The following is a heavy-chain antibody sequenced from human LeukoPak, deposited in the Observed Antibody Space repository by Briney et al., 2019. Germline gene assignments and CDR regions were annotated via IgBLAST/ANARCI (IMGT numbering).Heavy chain of an antibody. CDR2: INHSGST. D-gene: IGHD3-22*01. J-gene: IGHJ6*03. CDR3: ARGRNRDSSGYYYVAPYYYYMDV. CDR1: GGSFSGYY. V-gene: IGHV4-34*01. Sequence: SETLSLTCAVYGGSFSGYYWSWIRQPPGKGLEWIGEINHSGSTNYNPSLKSRVTISVDTSKNQFSLKLSSVTAADTAVYYCARGRNRDSSGYYYVAPYYYYMDVWGKGTTVTVSS.